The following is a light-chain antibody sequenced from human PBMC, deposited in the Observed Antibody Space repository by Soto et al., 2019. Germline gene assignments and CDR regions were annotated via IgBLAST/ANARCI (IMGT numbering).Light chain of an antibody. CDR3: QTYDNAPFT. CDR1: QGIRNY. CDR2: AAS. J-gene: IGKJ3*01. V-gene: IGKV1-27*01. Sequence: DIQMTQSPSSLSASVGDRVTITCRASQGIRNYLAWYQQKPGKVPKLLISAASTLRSGVPSRFSGSGSGTDFTLTVSSLQPEDVATYYCQTYDNAPFTLGPG.